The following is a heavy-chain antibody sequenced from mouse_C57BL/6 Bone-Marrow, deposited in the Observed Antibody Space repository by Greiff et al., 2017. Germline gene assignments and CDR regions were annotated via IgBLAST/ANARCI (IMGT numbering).Heavy chain of an antibody. D-gene: IGHD2-4*01. CDR3: ARPYDYDDGYYYAMDY. CDR1: GFTFSSYG. J-gene: IGHJ4*01. CDR2: ISSGGSYT. V-gene: IGHV5-6*01. Sequence: EVQGVESGGDLVKPGGSLKLSCAASGFTFSSYGMSWVRQTPDTRLEWVATISSGGSYTYYPDSVKGRFTISRDNAKNTLYLQMSSLKSEDTAMYYCARPYDYDDGYYYAMDYWGQGTSVTVSS.